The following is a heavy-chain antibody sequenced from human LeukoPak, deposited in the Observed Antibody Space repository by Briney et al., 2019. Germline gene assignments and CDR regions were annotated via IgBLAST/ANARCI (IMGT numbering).Heavy chain of an antibody. CDR1: GGSFSGYY. J-gene: IGHJ4*02. Sequence: KSSETLSLTCAVYGGSFSGYYWSWIRQPPGKGLEWIGEINHSGSTNYNPSLKSRVTISVDTSKNQFSLKLSSVTAADTAVCYCARGRGRYLEYYFDYWGQGTLVTVSS. CDR3: ARGRGRYLEYYFDY. D-gene: IGHD3-9*01. V-gene: IGHV4-34*01. CDR2: INHSGST.